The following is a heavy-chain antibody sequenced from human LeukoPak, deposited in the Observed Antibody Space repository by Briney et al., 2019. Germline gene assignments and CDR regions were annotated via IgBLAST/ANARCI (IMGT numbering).Heavy chain of an antibody. CDR2: TKQDGTEK. CDR1: GFTFTSYW. CDR3: VRGGATVDF. D-gene: IGHD1-26*01. V-gene: IGHV3-7*03. Sequence: GGSLRLSCAASGFTFTSYWMTWVRQAREKGLEWVANTKQDGTEKYYVDSVKGRFTISRDNAKKSLFLQMNSLRAEDTAVYYCVRGGATVDFWGQGTLVTVSS. J-gene: IGHJ4*02.